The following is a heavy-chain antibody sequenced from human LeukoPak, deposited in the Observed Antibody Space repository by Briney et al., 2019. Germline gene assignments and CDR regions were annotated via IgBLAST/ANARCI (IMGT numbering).Heavy chain of an antibody. J-gene: IGHJ4*02. CDR3: ARNWGGSGDGFRSFDY. Sequence: ASVKVSCKASGYTFTSYDLHWVRQAPGQGLEWMGIINPSGGSTSYAQKFQGRVTVTRDTSTRTVYMELSGLRSEDTAVYYCARNWGGSGDGFRSFDYWGQGTLVTVSS. V-gene: IGHV1-46*01. CDR1: GYTFTSYD. D-gene: IGHD5-24*01. CDR2: INPSGGST.